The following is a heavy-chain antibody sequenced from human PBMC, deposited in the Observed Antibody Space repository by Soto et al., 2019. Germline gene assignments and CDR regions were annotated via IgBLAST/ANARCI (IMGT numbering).Heavy chain of an antibody. CDR3: ARGRNWMSWFDP. V-gene: IGHV6-1*01. D-gene: IGHD1-1*01. Sequence: PSQTLSLTCAVSGDSVSTNTAAWNWIRQSPSRGLEWLGRTYYRSKWYNEYAVSVKSRITINPDTSKNQFSLQLNSVTPEDTAVYYCARGRNWMSWFDPWGQGTLVTVSS. CDR2: TYYRSKWYN. CDR1: GDSVSTNTAA. J-gene: IGHJ5*02.